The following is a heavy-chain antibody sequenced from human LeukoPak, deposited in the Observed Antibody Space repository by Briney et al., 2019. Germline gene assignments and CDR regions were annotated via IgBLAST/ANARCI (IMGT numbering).Heavy chain of an antibody. Sequence: GGSLRLSCAASGFTFSIYGMHWVRQAPGGGLEWVAVIWYDGSNKYYADSVKGRLTIYRDNSKNTLYLQMNSLRAEDTAVYYCARGRSSSGSWFDPWGQGTLVTVSS. CDR2: IWYDGSNK. V-gene: IGHV3-33*01. CDR1: GFTFSIYG. D-gene: IGHD6-19*01. CDR3: ARGRSSSGSWFDP. J-gene: IGHJ5*02.